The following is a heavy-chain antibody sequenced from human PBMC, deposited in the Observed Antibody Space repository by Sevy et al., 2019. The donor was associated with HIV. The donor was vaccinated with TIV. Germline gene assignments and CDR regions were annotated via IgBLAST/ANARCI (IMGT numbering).Heavy chain of an antibody. Sequence: GGSPRLSCAASGFTFSSYEMNWVRQAPGKGLEWVSYISNSGNTISYSDSVRGRFTISRDNARNSLYLQMNSLRAEDTAVYYCARDLPPSATTVAHFDCWGQGTLVTVSS. CDR3: ARDLPPSATTVAHFDC. CDR1: GFTFSSYE. V-gene: IGHV3-48*03. J-gene: IGHJ4*02. CDR2: ISNSGNTI. D-gene: IGHD4-17*01.